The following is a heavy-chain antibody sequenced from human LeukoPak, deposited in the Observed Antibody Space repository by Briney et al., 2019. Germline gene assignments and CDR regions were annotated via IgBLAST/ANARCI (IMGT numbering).Heavy chain of an antibody. Sequence: GGSLRLSCAASGFTFDDYAMHWVRQGPGKGLEWVSGIGGSGGSTFYAESVKGRFIISRDNSENTLYLQMNSLGAEDTGVYYCARDKFYSSSYFDYWGQGTLVTVSS. V-gene: IGHV3-23*01. CDR2: IGGSGGST. J-gene: IGHJ4*02. D-gene: IGHD6-13*01. CDR3: ARDKFYSSSYFDY. CDR1: GFTFDDYA.